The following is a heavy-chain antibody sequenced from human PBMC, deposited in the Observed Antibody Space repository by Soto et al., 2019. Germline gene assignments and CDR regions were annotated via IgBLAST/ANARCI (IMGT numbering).Heavy chain of an antibody. V-gene: IGHV1-69*06. J-gene: IGHJ4*02. Sequence: QMQLVQSGAEVKKPGSSVKVSCKASGGTLTNFINYPINWVRQAPGQGLEWMGGIVPNIGTVNYAQKFQGRVTITADKSTGTAYMELSSLRSEDTALYYCARRDTGGVLRYFDNWGQVTLVTVCS. CDR2: IVPNIGTV. CDR1: GGTLTNFINYP. CDR3: ARRDTGGVLRYFDN. D-gene: IGHD2-8*02.